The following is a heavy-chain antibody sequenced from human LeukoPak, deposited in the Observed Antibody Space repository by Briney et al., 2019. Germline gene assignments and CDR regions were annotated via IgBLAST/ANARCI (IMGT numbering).Heavy chain of an antibody. CDR3: ARSSGWPTSAFDI. J-gene: IGHJ3*02. CDR2: INPNSGGT. CDR1: GYTFTGYY. Sequence: ASVKVSCKASGYTFTGYYMHWVRQAPGQGLEWMGWINPNSGGTNYAQKFQGWVTMTRDTSISTAYMELSRLRSDDTAVYYCARSSGWPTSAFDIWGQGPMVTVSS. V-gene: IGHV1-2*04. D-gene: IGHD6-19*01.